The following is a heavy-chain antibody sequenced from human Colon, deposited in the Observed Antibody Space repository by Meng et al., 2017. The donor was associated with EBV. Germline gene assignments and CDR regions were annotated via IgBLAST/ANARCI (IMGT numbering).Heavy chain of an antibody. Sequence: QAQLVQPGAEVKKPGAPVKGSGKASGYTFTDYYNHWVRQAPGQGLGWMGRVNPNFGGTNYAPKFQGRVTMTTDTSISTAYMELDRLKSDDTAIFYCARDDRTGRGEPFIYWGQGSMGTVSS. V-gene: IGHV1-2*06. D-gene: IGHD3/OR15-3a*01. CDR3: ARDDRTGRGEPFIY. J-gene: IGHJ4*02. CDR1: GYTFTDYY. CDR2: VNPNFGGT.